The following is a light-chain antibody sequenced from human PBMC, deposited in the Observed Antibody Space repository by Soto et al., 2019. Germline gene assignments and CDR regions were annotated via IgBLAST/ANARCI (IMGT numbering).Light chain of an antibody. CDR2: DVT. CDR1: SSDVGGCNY. Sequence: QSVRSRPASVFGSPGQSIAISCTGNSSDVGGCNYVSWYQQHPGRAPKLMIYDVTNRPSGVSNRFSGSKSGNTASLTITGLQAEVLSDYYCSSYTSSGTLYVFVTGSKVTDL. J-gene: IGLJ1*01. CDR3: SSYTSSGTLYV. V-gene: IGLV2-14*01.